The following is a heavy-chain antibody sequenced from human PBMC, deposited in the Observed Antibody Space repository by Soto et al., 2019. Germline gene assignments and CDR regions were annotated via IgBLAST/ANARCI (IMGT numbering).Heavy chain of an antibody. Sequence: PGESLKISCKGSEYSLSSYWIAWVRQVPGKGLEWMGIIHPSDSDTRYSPSFQGQVTISADKSITTAYLQWSSLKASDTAIYYCARRRDYYGMDVWGQGTTVTVSS. J-gene: IGHJ6*02. CDR1: EYSLSSYW. D-gene: IGHD3-10*01. CDR3: ARRRDYYGMDV. V-gene: IGHV5-51*01. CDR2: IHPSDSDT.